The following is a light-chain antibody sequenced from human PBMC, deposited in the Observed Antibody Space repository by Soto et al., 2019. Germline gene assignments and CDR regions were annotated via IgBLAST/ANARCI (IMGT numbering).Light chain of an antibody. CDR3: QQYNSYSYT. Sequence: DIQMTQSPSTLSASVGDKVTITCRPSRRIISWLAWYQQKPGKAPKLLIYDASSLESGVPSRFSGSGSGTEFTLTISSLQPDDFATYYCQQYNSYSYTFGQGTKLEIK. CDR1: RRIISW. CDR2: DAS. J-gene: IGKJ2*01. V-gene: IGKV1-5*01.